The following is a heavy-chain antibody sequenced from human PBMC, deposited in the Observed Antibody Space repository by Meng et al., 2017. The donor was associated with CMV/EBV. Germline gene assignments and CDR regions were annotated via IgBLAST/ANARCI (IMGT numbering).Heavy chain of an antibody. CDR2: IYYSGST. CDR1: GGSISSSNYY. CDR3: ARLRGWQVGMDV. V-gene: IGHV4-39*01. Sequence: ESLKISCTVSGGSISSSNYYWGWIRQPPGKGLEWIGSIYYSGSTYYNPSLKSRVTISVDTSKNQFSLKLKSVTAADTAVYYCARLRGWQVGMDVWGQGTTVTVSS. D-gene: IGHD6-19*01. J-gene: IGHJ6*02.